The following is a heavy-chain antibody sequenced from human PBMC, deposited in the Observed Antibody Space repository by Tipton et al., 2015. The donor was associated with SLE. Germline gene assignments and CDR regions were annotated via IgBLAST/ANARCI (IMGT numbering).Heavy chain of an antibody. CDR3: ARLTIFGVVIIGNYYYYMDV. D-gene: IGHD3-3*01. CDR1: GGSFSGYY. V-gene: IGHV4-34*01. J-gene: IGHJ6*03. CDR2: INHSGST. Sequence: TLSLTCAVYGGSFSGYYWSWIRQPPGKGLEWIGEINHSGSTNYIPSLKSRVTISVDTSKNQFSLKLSSVTAADTAVYYCARLTIFGVVIIGNYYYYMDVWGKGTTVTVSS.